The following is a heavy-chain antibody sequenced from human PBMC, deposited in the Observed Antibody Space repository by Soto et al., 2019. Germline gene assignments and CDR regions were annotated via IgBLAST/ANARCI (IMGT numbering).Heavy chain of an antibody. Sequence: GASVKVSCKASGGTFSSYAISWVRQAPGQGLEWMGGIIPIFGTANYAQKFQGRVTITADESTSTAFMELSSLRSEDTAVYYCARDVYCSGGSCYSGPEINWFDPWGQGTLVTVSS. J-gene: IGHJ5*02. V-gene: IGHV1-69*13. CDR3: ARDVYCSGGSCYSGPEINWFDP. CDR2: IIPIFGTA. CDR1: GGTFSSYA. D-gene: IGHD2-15*01.